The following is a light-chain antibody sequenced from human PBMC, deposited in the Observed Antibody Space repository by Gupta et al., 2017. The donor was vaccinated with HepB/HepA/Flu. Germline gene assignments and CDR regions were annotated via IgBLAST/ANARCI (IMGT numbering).Light chain of an antibody. CDR3: QQYNNWPLT. J-gene: IGKJ4*01. Sequence: EIVMTQSPATLSVYPGERSTLSCRASQSVSSNLAWYQQKPGKAPRLLIYGASTRATGIPARFSGSGSGTEFTLTISSLQSEDFAVYYCQQYNNWPLTFGGGTKVEIK. CDR1: QSVSSN. CDR2: GAS. V-gene: IGKV3-15*01.